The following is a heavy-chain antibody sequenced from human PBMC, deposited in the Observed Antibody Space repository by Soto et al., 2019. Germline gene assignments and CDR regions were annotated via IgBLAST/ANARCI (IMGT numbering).Heavy chain of an antibody. D-gene: IGHD5-12*01. V-gene: IGHV3-21*01. CDR2: ISSSSSYI. Sequence: GGSLRLSCAASGFTFSSYSMNWVRQAPGKGLEWVSPISSSSSYIYYADSVKGRFTISRDNAKNSLYLQMNSLKAEDTAVYYCARGGPWDIVATIPFDYWGQGTLVTVSS. J-gene: IGHJ4*02. CDR3: ARGGPWDIVATIPFDY. CDR1: GFTFSSYS.